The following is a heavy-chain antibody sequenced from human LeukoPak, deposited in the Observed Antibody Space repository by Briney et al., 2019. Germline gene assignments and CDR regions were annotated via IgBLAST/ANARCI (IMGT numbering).Heavy chain of an antibody. D-gene: IGHD3-10*01. CDR2: INPSGGTT. CDR1: GYSFTSHY. CDR3: ARSVTSGSYMVDY. V-gene: IGHV1-46*01. J-gene: IGHJ4*02. Sequence: GASVKVSCKASGYSFTSHYMHWVRQAPGQGLEWMGIINPSGGTTTYTQKFQGRVTMTSDTSTSTVYMELSSLRSEDTAVYFCARSVTSGSYMVDYWGQGTLVTVSS.